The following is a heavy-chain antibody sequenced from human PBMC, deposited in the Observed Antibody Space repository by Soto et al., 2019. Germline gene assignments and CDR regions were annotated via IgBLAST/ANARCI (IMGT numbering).Heavy chain of an antibody. CDR1: GGFFSGYQ. CDR2: INDSGNI. V-gene: IGHV4-34*02. Sequence: QVQLQQWGAGPLKPSETLSLTCAVYGGFFSGYQWTWIRQTPGKGLEGIGEINDSGNINYNPSLKSRVTILVDTAKKQISLKLSSVTAADTAVYYCARGLILWFGELSRRGGYYYYMDVWGKGTTVTVSS. D-gene: IGHD3-10*01. J-gene: IGHJ6*03. CDR3: ARGLILWFGELSRRGGYYYYMDV.